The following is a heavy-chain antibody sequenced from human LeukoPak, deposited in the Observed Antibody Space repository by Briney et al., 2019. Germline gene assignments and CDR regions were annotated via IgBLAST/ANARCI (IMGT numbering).Heavy chain of an antibody. V-gene: IGHV5-51*01. CDR1: GYNFANYW. CDR3: ASGYCSSASCAHDAFDI. D-gene: IGHD2-2*01. J-gene: IGHJ3*02. CDR2: IYPGDSDT. Sequence: GESLKISCQVSGYNFANYWIGWVRQMPGNSLEWMGIIYPGDSDTRYNPSFEGQVTISADKSITTAYLQWSSLKASDTAMYYCASGYCSSASCAHDAFDIWGQGTMVTVSS.